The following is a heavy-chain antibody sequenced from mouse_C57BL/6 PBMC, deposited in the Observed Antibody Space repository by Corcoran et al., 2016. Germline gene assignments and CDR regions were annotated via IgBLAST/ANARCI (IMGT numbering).Heavy chain of an antibody. CDR3: ARNYYGSYWYFDV. V-gene: IGHV1-18*01. Sequence: EVQLQQSGPELVKPGASVKIPCKASGYTFTDYNMDWVKQSHGKSLERIGDINPNNGGTIYNQKFKGKATLTVDKSSSTAYMELRSLTSEDTAVYYCARNYYGSYWYFDVWGTGTTVTVSS. J-gene: IGHJ1*03. CDR2: INPNNGGT. CDR1: GYTFTDYN. D-gene: IGHD1-1*01.